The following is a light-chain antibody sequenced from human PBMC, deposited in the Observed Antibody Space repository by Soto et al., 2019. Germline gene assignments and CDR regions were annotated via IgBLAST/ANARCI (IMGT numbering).Light chain of an antibody. J-gene: IGKJ1*01. CDR1: QSVSSSY. CDR3: QQYDSSPKS. Sequence: VLTQSPGTLSLSPGERDTLSCRASQSVSSSYLAWYQQKPGQAPRLLIYGSSSRATGIPDRFSGSGSGTDFTLTISRLEPEDFAVYYCQQYDSSPKSFGQGTKVEIK. CDR2: GSS. V-gene: IGKV3-20*01.